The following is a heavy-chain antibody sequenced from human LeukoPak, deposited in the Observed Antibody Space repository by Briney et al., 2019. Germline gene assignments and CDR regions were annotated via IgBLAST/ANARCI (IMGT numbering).Heavy chain of an antibody. CDR2: IWYDGSNK. J-gene: IGHJ4*02. V-gene: IGHV3-33*01. CDR1: GFTFSRFG. Sequence: PGGSLRLSCAASGFTFSRFGMHWVRQAPGKGLEWVAVIWYDGSNKYYADSVKGRFTISRDNAKNSLYLQMNSLRAEDTAVYYCARVMTGYSVLDYWGQGTLVTVSS. D-gene: IGHD3-9*01. CDR3: ARVMTGYSVLDY.